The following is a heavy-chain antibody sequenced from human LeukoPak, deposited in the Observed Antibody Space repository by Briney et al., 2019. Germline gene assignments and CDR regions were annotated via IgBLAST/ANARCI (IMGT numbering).Heavy chain of an antibody. CDR3: AKDIVSDYGADFDY. CDR1: GFTFDDYA. Sequence: PGGSLSLSCAASGFTFDDYAMHWVRQAPGKGLEWVSLISGDGGSTYYADSVKGRFTISRDNSKNSLYLQMNSLRTEVTALYYCAKDIVSDYGADFDYWGQGTLVTVSS. D-gene: IGHD4-17*01. CDR2: ISGDGGST. J-gene: IGHJ4*02. V-gene: IGHV3-43*02.